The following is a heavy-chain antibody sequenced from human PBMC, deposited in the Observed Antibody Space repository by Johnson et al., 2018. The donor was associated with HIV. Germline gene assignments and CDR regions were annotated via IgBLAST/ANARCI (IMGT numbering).Heavy chain of an antibody. CDR3: ARGFCSNGVCSSLLGFDAFDI. CDR2: IWYDGSNK. D-gene: IGHD2-8*01. CDR1: GFTFSSYA. J-gene: IGHJ3*02. V-gene: IGHV3-30*04. Sequence: QVQLVESGGGVVQPGRSLRLSCAASGFTFSSYAIHWVRQAPGKGLQWVAAIWYDGSNKYYADSVKGRFTISRDKSKNMVYLQMTSLRAEDTAVYFCARGFCSNGVCSSLLGFDAFDIWGQGTTVTVSS.